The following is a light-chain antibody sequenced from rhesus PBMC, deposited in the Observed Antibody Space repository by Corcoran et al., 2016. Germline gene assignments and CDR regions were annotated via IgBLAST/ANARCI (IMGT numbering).Light chain of an antibody. CDR3: QQYYDNPYS. CDR2: AAS. Sequence: DIQMTQSPSALSASVGDRVTISCRASQNIYSNLAWYQQKPGKAPKLLIYAASSLQTGIPSRFSGSGSGTDFTITISSRQPEDSASYYCQQYYDNPYSFGQGTKVEIK. CDR1: QNIYSN. V-gene: IGKV1S12*01. J-gene: IGKJ2*01.